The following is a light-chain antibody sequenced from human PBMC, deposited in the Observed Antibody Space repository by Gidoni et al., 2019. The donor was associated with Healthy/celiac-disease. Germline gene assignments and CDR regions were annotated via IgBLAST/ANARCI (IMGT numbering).Light chain of an antibody. CDR2: KDS. CDR1: ALPKQF. Sequence: SYELTQPPSVSGSPGQTARITCSGDALPKQFAYWYQQRPGQAPVLVIYKDSERPSGTPERFSGSSSGTTVTLTISGVQAEDEADYYCQSADTSGTWVFGGGTKLTVL. V-gene: IGLV3-25*03. CDR3: QSADTSGTWV. J-gene: IGLJ3*02.